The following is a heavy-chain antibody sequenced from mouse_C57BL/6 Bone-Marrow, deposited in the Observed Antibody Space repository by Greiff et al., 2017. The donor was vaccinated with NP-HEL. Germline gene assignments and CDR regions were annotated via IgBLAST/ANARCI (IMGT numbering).Heavy chain of an antibody. D-gene: IGHD1-2*01. CDR2: IYPGSGNT. CDR1: GYTFTDSY. CDR3: ARATTAYYFDY. Sequence: VQLQQSGAELVRPGASVKLSCKASGYTFTDSYINWVKQRPGQGLEWIARIYPGSGNTYYNEKFKGKATLTAEKSSSTAYMQLSSLTSEDSAVYFCARATTAYYFDYWGQGTTLTVSS. V-gene: IGHV1-76*01. J-gene: IGHJ2*01.